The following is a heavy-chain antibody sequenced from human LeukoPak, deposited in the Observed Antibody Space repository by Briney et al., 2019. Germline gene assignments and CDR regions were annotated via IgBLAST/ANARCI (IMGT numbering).Heavy chain of an antibody. J-gene: IGHJ6*03. CDR1: GGSISSSNW. D-gene: IGHD5-18*01. Sequence: PSETLSLTCAVSGGSISSSNWWSWIRQPPGKGLEWSGEIYHSGSTNYNPSLKSRVTISVDKSKNQFSLKLSSVTAADTAAYYCARGTVMVTGAYYYYMDVWGKGTTVTVSS. CDR3: ARGTVMVTGAYYYYMDV. V-gene: IGHV4-4*02. CDR2: IYHSGST.